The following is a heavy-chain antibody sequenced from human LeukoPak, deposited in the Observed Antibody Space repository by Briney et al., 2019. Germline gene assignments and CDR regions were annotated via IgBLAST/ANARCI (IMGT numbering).Heavy chain of an antibody. V-gene: IGHV4-34*01. CDR1: GGSFGDYY. CDR3: ASCRDGYNYFDY. Sequence: SETLSLTCAVYGGSFGDYYWTWIRQPPGKGLEWIGEINHSGSTNYNPSLKSRVTISVDTSKKQFSLKLTSVTAAGTAVYYCASCRDGYNYFDYWGLGTQVTVSS. CDR2: INHSGST. J-gene: IGHJ4*02. D-gene: IGHD5-24*01.